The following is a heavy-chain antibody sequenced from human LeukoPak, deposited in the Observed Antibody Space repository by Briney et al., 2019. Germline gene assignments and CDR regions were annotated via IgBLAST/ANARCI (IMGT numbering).Heavy chain of an antibody. CDR1: GFTFSSYG. V-gene: IGHV3-33*01. D-gene: IGHD6-13*01. CDR2: VWYDGSNK. Sequence: GGSLRLSCAASGFTFSSYGMHWVRQAPGKGLEWVAVVWYDGSNKYYADSVRGRFTISRDNSKNTLYLQMNSLRAEDTAVYYCARVVAAAGSAFDPWGQGTLVTVSS. CDR3: ARVVAAAGSAFDP. J-gene: IGHJ5*02.